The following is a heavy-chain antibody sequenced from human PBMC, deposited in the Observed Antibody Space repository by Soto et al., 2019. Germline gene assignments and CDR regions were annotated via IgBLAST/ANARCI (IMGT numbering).Heavy chain of an antibody. CDR3: AGGDYYNSSGNYFYYYPMDV. Sequence: TSETLSLTCTVSDGSISSSSYYWGWIRQPPGKGLEWIGNVYYGGSTYYNPSLKSRVTISVETSKSQFSLKLSSVTAADTAVYYCAGGDYYNSSGNYFYYYPMDVGGQGPTVTVSS. CDR1: DGSISSSSYY. V-gene: IGHV4-39*01. D-gene: IGHD3-22*01. CDR2: VYYGGST. J-gene: IGHJ6*02.